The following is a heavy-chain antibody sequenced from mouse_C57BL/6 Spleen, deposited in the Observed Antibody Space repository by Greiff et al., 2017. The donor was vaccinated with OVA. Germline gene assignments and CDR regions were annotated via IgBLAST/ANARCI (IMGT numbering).Heavy chain of an antibody. CDR1: GYTFTSYW. J-gene: IGHJ1*03. V-gene: IGHV1-69*01. Sequence: QVQLQQSGAELVMPGASVKLSCKASGYTFTSYWMHWVKQRPGQGLEWIGEIDPSDSYTNYNQKFKGKSTLTVDKSSSTAYMQRSSLTSEDSAVYYCARKGGGYFDVWGTGTTVTVSS. CDR2: IDPSDSYT. CDR3: ARKGGGYFDV.